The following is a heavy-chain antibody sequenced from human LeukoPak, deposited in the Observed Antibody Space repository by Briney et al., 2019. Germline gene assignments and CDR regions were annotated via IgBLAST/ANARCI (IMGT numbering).Heavy chain of an antibody. CDR3: AKHYYGSSGSYFFDY. D-gene: IGHD3-10*01. J-gene: IGHJ4*02. Sequence: GGSLRHSCAASGFTFRSYGMHWVRQAPGKGLEWVTFIRFDGSNTYYADSVKGRFTISRDNSKNTLSLQMNSLRAEDTAVYYCAKHYYGSSGSYFFDYWGQGTRVTVSS. V-gene: IGHV3-30*02. CDR1: GFTFRSYG. CDR2: IRFDGSNT.